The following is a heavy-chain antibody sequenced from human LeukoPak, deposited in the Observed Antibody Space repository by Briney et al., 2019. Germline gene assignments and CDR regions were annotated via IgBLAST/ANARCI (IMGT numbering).Heavy chain of an antibody. Sequence: GGSLRLSCAASGFTFSSNAMNWVRQAPGKGLEWVSGISGSGGSTYYADSVKGRFTISRDNSKNTLYLQMNSLRAEDTAVYYCAKGQYYYDSSGYYLPLGIFDYWGQGTLVTVSS. V-gene: IGHV3-23*01. CDR3: AKGQYYYDSSGYYLPLGIFDY. CDR1: GFTFSSNA. D-gene: IGHD3-22*01. J-gene: IGHJ4*02. CDR2: ISGSGGST.